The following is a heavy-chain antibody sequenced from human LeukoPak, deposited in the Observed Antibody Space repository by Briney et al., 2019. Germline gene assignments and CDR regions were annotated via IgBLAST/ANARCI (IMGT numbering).Heavy chain of an antibody. D-gene: IGHD1-26*01. CDR1: GFTFNNYA. CDR3: AKGGLEWELPPGDAFDI. Sequence: GGSLRLSCAASGFTFNNYAMNWVRQAPGKGLEWVSYIRGGGSNTRYSDSVKGRFIISRDNSKNILYLQMNSLRAEDTAIYYCAKGGLEWELPPGDAFDIWGQGTMVTVSS. CDR2: IRGGGSNT. J-gene: IGHJ3*02. V-gene: IGHV3-23*01.